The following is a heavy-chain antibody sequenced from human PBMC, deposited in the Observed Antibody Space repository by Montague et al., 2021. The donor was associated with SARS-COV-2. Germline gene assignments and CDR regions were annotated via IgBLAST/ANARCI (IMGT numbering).Heavy chain of an antibody. Sequence: SETLSLTCTVSGGSISSSSYYWGWIRQPPGKGLEWIGSIYYSGSTYYNPSLKSRVTISVDTSKNQFSLKLSSVTAADTAVYHCASPTYYYDSSGSDAFDIWGQGTMVPVSS. D-gene: IGHD3-22*01. V-gene: IGHV4-39*01. J-gene: IGHJ3*02. CDR3: ASPTYYYDSSGSDAFDI. CDR1: GGSISSSSYY. CDR2: IYYSGST.